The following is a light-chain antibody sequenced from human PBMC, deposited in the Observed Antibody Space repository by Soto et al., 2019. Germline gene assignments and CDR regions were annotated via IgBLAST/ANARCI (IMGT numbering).Light chain of an antibody. CDR1: QGISSA. V-gene: IGKV1D-13*01. CDR2: DAS. J-gene: IGKJ5*01. CDR3: QQFNNYTHTIT. Sequence: AIQLTQSPSSLSASVGDRVTITCRASQGISSALAWYQQKPGKAPKLLIYDASSLESGVPSRFSGSGSGTDFTLTISSLQPEDFATYYCQQFNNYTHTITFGQGTRLEIK.